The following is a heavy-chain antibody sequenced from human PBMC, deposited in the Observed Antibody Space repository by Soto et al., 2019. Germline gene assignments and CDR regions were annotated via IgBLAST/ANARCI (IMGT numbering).Heavy chain of an antibody. Sequence: QVQLQESGPGLVKPSQTLSLTCTVSGDSVNNGDCYWTWIRQSPGKGLEWIGYIYHDRGTYYNPSLRSRLMLSLDISEHQFSLNLASVTAADTALYSCARMRLTYGADFWGQGIRVTVSS. CDR3: ARMRLTYGADF. CDR2: IYHDRGT. CDR1: GDSVNNGDCY. D-gene: IGHD4-17*01. J-gene: IGHJ4*02. V-gene: IGHV4-30-4*08.